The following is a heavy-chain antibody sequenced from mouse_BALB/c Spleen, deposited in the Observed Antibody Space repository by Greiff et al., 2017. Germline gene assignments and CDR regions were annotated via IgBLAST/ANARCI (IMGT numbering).Heavy chain of an antibody. CDR2: INPSNGGT. J-gene: IGHJ4*01. CDR3: TRSGNLGYPYAMDY. V-gene: IGHV1S81*02. CDR1: GYTFTSYY. D-gene: IGHD2-2*01. Sequence: VQLQQPGAELVKPGASVKLSCKASGYTFTSYYMYWVKQRPGQGLEWIGGINPSNGGTNFNEKFKSKATLTVDKSSSTAYMQLSILTSEDSAVYYCTRSGNLGYPYAMDYWGQGTSVTVSS.